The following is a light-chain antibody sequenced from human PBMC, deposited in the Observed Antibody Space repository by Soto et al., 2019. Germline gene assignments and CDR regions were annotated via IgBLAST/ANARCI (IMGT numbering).Light chain of an antibody. CDR2: GAS. V-gene: IGKV3-15*01. CDR3: QQYNNWPPWT. CDR1: QSVSSN. J-gene: IGKJ1*01. Sequence: EIVMTQSPATLSVSPGERATLSCRASQSVSSNVAWDQQKPGQAPRLLIYGASTRATGIPARFSGSGSGTEFTITISSLQSEDFAVYSCQQYNNWPPWTFGQGTKVEIK.